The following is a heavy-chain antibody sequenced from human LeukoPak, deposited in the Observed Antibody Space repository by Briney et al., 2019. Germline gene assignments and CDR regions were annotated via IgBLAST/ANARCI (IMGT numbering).Heavy chain of an antibody. CDR1: GYTFTSYD. V-gene: IGHV1-8*03. J-gene: IGHJ6*02. CDR3: ATEGHYYYGMDV. Sequence: ASVKVSCKASGYTFTSYDINWVRQATGQGLEWMGWMNPNSGNTGYAQKFQGRVTITRNTSISTAYMELSSLRSEDTAVYYCATEGHYYYGMDVWGQGTTVTVSS. CDR2: MNPNSGNT.